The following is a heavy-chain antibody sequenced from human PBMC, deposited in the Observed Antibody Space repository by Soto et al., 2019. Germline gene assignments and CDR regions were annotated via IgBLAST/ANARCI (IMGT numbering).Heavy chain of an antibody. CDR3: AIRASYYDSSGYFDY. CDR2: INSDGSST. V-gene: IGHV3-74*01. Sequence: PGGSLRLSCAASGFTFGPFWMHWVRQAPGKGLVWVSRINSDGSSTSYADSVKGRFTISRDNAKNTLYLQMNSLRAEDTAVYYCAIRASYYDSSGYFDYWGQGTLVTVSS. J-gene: IGHJ4*02. CDR1: GFTFGPFW. D-gene: IGHD3-22*01.